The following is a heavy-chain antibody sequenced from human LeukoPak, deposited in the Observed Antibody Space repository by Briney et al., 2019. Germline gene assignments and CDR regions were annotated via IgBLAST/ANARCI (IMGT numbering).Heavy chain of an antibody. D-gene: IGHD1-26*01. CDR3: ARVPETYSGSYYGNYFDY. J-gene: IGHJ4*02. CDR1: GYTFTSYG. V-gene: IGHV1-18*01. CDR2: ISAYNGNT. Sequence: ASVKVSCKASGYTFTSYGISWVRQAPGQGLEWMGWISAYNGNTNYAQKLQGRVTMTTDTSTSTAYMELRSLRSDDTAVYYCARVPETYSGSYYGNYFDYWGQGTLATVSS.